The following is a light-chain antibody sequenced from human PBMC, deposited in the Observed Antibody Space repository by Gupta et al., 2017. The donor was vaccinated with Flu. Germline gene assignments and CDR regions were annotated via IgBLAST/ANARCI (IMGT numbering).Light chain of an antibody. CDR1: SSNIGSNT. Sequence: QSALTQPPSASGTPGQRVTISCSGRSSNIGSNTVNWYQQLPGTAPKLLIYSNNQRPSGVPDRFSGSKSGTSASLAISGLQSEDEADYYCAACDDSLNGHVVFGGGTKLTVL. CDR3: AACDDSLNGHVV. V-gene: IGLV1-44*01. CDR2: SNN. J-gene: IGLJ2*01.